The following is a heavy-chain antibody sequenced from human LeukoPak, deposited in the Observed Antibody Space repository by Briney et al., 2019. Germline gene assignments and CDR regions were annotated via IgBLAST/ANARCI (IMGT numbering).Heavy chain of an antibody. CDR2: ISGSGGNT. CDR1: GFTFSSYA. V-gene: IGHV3-23*01. CDR3: ARDTDSGRIAAAGLDY. Sequence: PGGSLRLSCAASGFTFSSYAMSWVRQSPGKGLEWVSAISGSGGNTYSADSVKGRCTISRDNSKKTLFLHMNSLRAEDTAVYYCARDTDSGRIAAAGLDYWGQGTLVTVSS. J-gene: IGHJ4*02. D-gene: IGHD6-13*01.